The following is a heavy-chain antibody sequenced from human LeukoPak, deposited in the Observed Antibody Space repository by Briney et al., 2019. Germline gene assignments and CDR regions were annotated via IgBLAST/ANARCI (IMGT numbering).Heavy chain of an antibody. CDR2: IIPIFGTA. D-gene: IGHD5-18*01. Sequence: GASVKVSCKASGGTFSSYAISWVRQAPGQGLEWMGGIIPIFGTANYAQKFQGRVTITTDESTSTAYMELSSLRSEDTAVYYCARDLLLADNTDWFDPWGQGTLVTVSS. CDR1: GGTFSSYA. J-gene: IGHJ5*02. V-gene: IGHV1-69*05. CDR3: ARDLLLADNTDWFDP.